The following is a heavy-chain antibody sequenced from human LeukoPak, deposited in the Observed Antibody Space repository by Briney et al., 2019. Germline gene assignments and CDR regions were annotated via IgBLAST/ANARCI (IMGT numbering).Heavy chain of an antibody. Sequence: PGRSLRLSCAASGFTFSSYDMHWVRQAPGKGLEWVAFISHDGRNEHYADSVKGRFTISRDTSKNTLYLQMKTLRAEDTAVYYCAKDPRRWLVMGYFAYWGQGTLVTVSS. D-gene: IGHD5-24*01. J-gene: IGHJ4*02. CDR1: GFTFSSYD. V-gene: IGHV3-30*18. CDR3: AKDPRRWLVMGYFAY. CDR2: ISHDGRNE.